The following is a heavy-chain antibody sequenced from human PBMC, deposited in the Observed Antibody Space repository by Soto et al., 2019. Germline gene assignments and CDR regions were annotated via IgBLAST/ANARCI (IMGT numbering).Heavy chain of an antibody. V-gene: IGHV1-69*04. J-gene: IGHJ6*03. CDR2: IIPILGIA. D-gene: IGHD4-17*01. Sequence: ASVKVSCKASGGTFSSYTISWVRQAPGQGLEWMGRIIPILGIANYAQKFQGRVTITADKSTSTAYMELSSLRSEDTAVYYCARDGNSSSWLRDYGDYLVPYYYYMDVWGKGTTVTVSS. CDR3: ARDGNSSSWLRDYGDYLVPYYYYMDV. CDR1: GGTFSSYT.